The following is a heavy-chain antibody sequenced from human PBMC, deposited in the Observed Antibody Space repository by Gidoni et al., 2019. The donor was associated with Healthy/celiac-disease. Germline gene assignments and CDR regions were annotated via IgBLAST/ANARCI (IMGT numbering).Heavy chain of an antibody. D-gene: IGHD5-18*01. CDR3: ARVGTGYTAMGRYTFDY. J-gene: IGHJ4*02. CDR1: GGSISSYY. V-gene: IGHV4-4*07. CDR2: IYTSGST. Sequence: QVQLQESGPGLVTPSATLSLTCTVSGGSISSYYWSWIRQPAGKGLEWIGRIYTSGSTNYNPSLKSRVTMSVDTSKNQFSLKLSSVTAADTAVYYCARVGTGYTAMGRYTFDYWGQGTLVTVSS.